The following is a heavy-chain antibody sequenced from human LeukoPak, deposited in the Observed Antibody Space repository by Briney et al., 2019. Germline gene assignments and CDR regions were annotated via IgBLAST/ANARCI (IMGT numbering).Heavy chain of an antibody. D-gene: IGHD2-2*01. J-gene: IGHJ5*02. CDR2: IIPIFGTA. Sequence: ASVKVSCKASGGTFSSYAISWVRQAPGQGLEWMGGIIPIFGTANYAQKFQGRVTITADESTNTAYMELSSLRSEDTAVYYCARERSQENRPYCSSTSCPNWFDPWGQGTLVTVSS. CDR1: GGTFSSYA. V-gene: IGHV1-69*13. CDR3: ARERSQENRPYCSSTSCPNWFDP.